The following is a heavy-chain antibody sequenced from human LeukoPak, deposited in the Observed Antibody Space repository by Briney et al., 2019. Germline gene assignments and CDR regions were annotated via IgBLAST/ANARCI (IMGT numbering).Heavy chain of an antibody. CDR1: GFTFSSYS. J-gene: IGHJ4*02. CDR3: ARDLRYDFWSGYAPSGY. D-gene: IGHD3-3*01. CDR2: ISSSSSTI. V-gene: IGHV3-48*01. Sequence: GGSLRLSCAASGFTFSSYSMNWVRQAPGKGLEWVSYISSSSSTIYYADSVKGRFTISRDNAKNSLYLQMNSLRAEDTAVYYCARDLRYDFWSGYAPSGYWGQGTLVTVSS.